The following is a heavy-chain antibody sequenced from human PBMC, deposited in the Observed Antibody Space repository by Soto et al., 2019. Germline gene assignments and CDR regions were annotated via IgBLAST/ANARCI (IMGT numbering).Heavy chain of an antibody. V-gene: IGHV4-34*01. D-gene: IGHD3-10*01. J-gene: IGHJ4*02. Sequence: PSETLSLTCAVYGGPFSDYYWTWIRQSPGKGQEWIGEINPSGGFNYNPSLKSRVTISVATAKTQFSLKLTSVTAADTAVYYCARGRTYYYGSGSSALLYWGQGSLVTVSS. CDR2: INPSGGF. CDR3: ARGRTYYYGSGSSALLY. CDR1: GGPFSDYY.